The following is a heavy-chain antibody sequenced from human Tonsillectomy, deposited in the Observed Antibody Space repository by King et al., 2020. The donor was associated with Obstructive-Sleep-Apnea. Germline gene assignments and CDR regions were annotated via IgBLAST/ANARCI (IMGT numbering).Heavy chain of an antibody. D-gene: IGHD3-16*02. J-gene: IGHJ4*02. CDR3: AKAVWGSYRSYFDY. Sequence: VQLVESGGGLVQPGGSLRLSCAASGFTFSSYAMIWVRQAPGKGLEWVSAISDSGGNTYYADSVKGRFTISRDNSKNTLYLQMNSLRAEDTAVYYCAKAVWGSYRSYFDYWGQGTLVTVSS. CDR1: GFTFSSYA. CDR2: ISDSGGNT. V-gene: IGHV3-23*04.